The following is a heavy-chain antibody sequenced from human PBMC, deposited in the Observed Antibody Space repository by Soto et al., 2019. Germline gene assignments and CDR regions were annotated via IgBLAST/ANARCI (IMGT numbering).Heavy chain of an antibody. V-gene: IGHV4-34*01. D-gene: IGHD3-9*01. CDR1: GGSFRGYY. Sequence: SETLSLTCAVHGGSFRGYYWSWIRQPPGKGLEWIGEINHSGSTNYNPSLKSRVTISVDTSKNQFSLKLSSVTAADTAVYYCARLLRYFDWLLPILGPYYYYGMDVWGQGTTVT. CDR2: INHSGST. J-gene: IGHJ6*02. CDR3: ARLLRYFDWLLPILGPYYYYGMDV.